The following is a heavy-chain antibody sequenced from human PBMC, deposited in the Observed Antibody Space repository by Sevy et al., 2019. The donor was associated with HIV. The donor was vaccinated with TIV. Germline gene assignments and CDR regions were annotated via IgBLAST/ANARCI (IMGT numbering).Heavy chain of an antibody. J-gene: IGHJ3*02. CDR2: IFRSGDTT. V-gene: IGHV3-23*01. CDR1: GFIFYNYA. CDR3: AWARYDSGGSFDAFDI. D-gene: IGHD3-22*01. Sequence: GGSLRLSCAASGFIFYNYAMNWVRQAPGKGLEWVSTIFRSGDTTYYADSVKGRFTISRDNSKNTLYLQMNSLRTEDTALYYCAWARYDSGGSFDAFDIWGQGTMVTVSS.